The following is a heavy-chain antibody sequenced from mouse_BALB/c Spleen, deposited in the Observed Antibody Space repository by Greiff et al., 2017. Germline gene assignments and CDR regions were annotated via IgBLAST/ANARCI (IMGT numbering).Heavy chain of an antibody. CDR3: AREGGLLHTDY. CDR2: IDPANGNT. Sequence: VQLKQSGAELVKPGASVKLSCTASGFNIKDTYMHWVKQRPEQGLEWIGRIDPANGNTKYDPKFQGKATITADTSSNTAYLQLSSLTSEDAAVYYCAREGGLLHTDYWGQGTTLTVSS. CDR1: GFNIKDTY. V-gene: IGHV14-3*02. J-gene: IGHJ2*01. D-gene: IGHD1-1*01.